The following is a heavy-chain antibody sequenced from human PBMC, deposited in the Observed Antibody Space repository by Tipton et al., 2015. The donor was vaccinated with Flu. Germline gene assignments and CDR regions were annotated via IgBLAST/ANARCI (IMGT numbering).Heavy chain of an antibody. Sequence: TLSLTCAVSGYSISTGYYWGWIRQPPGKGLEWIATNSHSGSTYYKPSLKSRVTISVDTSKNQFSLRLTSVTAADTAVYYCAKLVYFDSSGYYRYYFDYWGQGTLVTVSS. CDR3: AKLVYFDSSGYYRYYFDY. CDR1: GYSISTGYY. D-gene: IGHD3-22*01. J-gene: IGHJ4*02. CDR2: NSHSGST. V-gene: IGHV4-38-2*01.